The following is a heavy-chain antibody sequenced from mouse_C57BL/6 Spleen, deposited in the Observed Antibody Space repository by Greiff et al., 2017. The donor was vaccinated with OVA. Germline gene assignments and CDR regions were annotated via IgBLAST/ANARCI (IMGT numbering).Heavy chain of an antibody. CDR3: ARTYGAAMDY. V-gene: IGHV1-69*01. Sequence: VQLQQPGAELVMPGASVKLSCKASGYTFTSYWMHWVKQRPGQGLEWIGEIDPSDSYTNYNQKFKGKSTLTVDKSSSTAYMQLSSLTSEDSAVYYCARTYGAAMDYWGQGTSVTVSS. CDR2: IDPSDSYT. CDR1: GYTFTSYW. J-gene: IGHJ4*01. D-gene: IGHD1-1*01.